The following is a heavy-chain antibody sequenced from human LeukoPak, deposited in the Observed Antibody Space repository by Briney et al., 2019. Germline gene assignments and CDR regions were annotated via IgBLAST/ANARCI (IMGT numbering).Heavy chain of an antibody. CDR2: IRYDGSNK. CDR3: AKDLSSWTTVTPYYFDY. V-gene: IGHV3-30*02. D-gene: IGHD4-17*01. J-gene: IGHJ4*02. Sequence: GGSLRLSCAASGFTFSSYAMHWVRQAPGKGLEWVAFIRYDGSNKYYADSVKGRFTISRDNSKNTLYLQMNSLRAEDTAVYYCAKDLSSWTTVTPYYFDYWGQGTLVTVSS. CDR1: GFTFSSYA.